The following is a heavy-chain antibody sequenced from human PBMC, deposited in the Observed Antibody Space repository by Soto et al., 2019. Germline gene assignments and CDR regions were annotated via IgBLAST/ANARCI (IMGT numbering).Heavy chain of an antibody. J-gene: IGHJ4*02. V-gene: IGHV3-9*01. CDR3: AREDGVVGSSSAFDH. CDR2: ISWNGATM. CDR1: GFTFDDYA. D-gene: IGHD1-26*01. Sequence: EVQLVESGGGLVQPGRSLRLSCVASGFTFDDYAMHWVRQVPGKGLEWVSGISWNGATMGYGDSVKGRFTISRDNTKNSLYLQMNRLRAEDTAIYYCAREDGVVGSSSAFDHWGLGTLVTVSS.